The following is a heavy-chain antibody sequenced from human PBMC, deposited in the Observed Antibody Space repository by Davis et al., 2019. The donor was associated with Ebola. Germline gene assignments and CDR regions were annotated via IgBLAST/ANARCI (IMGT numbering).Heavy chain of an antibody. CDR2: IYSGGST. D-gene: IGHD3-22*01. Sequence: GESLKISCAASGFTVSSNYMSWVRQAPGKGLEWVSVIYSGGSTYYADSVKGRFTISRDNSKNTLYLQMNSLRAEDTAVYYCARDAYYYDSSGYYYHFDYWGQGTLVTVSS. V-gene: IGHV3-66*01. CDR1: GFTVSSNY. CDR3: ARDAYYYDSSGYYYHFDY. J-gene: IGHJ4*02.